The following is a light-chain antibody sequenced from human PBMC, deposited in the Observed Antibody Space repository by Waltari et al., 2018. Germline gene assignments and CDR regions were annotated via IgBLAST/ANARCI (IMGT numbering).Light chain of an antibody. V-gene: IGKV1-9*01. J-gene: IGKJ4*01. CDR3: QQLSTYPLT. CDR2: EAS. Sequence: IQLTPSPSSLSASVGDIVTITCRASQGISSYLGWYQQKPGKAPKLLIYEASTLQSGVPSRFSGSGSGTDFTLIISSLQPEDFATYFCQQLSTYPLTFGGGTKVETK. CDR1: QGISSY.